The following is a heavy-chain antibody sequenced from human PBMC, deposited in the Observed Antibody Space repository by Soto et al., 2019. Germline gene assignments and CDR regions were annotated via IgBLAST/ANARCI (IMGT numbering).Heavy chain of an antibody. J-gene: IGHJ5*02. Sequence: EVQLVESGGGLVQPGGCLRLSCAASGFTFSNYWMSWVRQAPGRGLEWVANINQDGSLEFYVDSVKGRFTISRDNAKNSLYLQMSSRKDEDTAVYDCASQPAPRGQGTLVTVSS. CDR3: ASQPAP. CDR2: INQDGSLE. CDR1: GFTFSNYW. V-gene: IGHV3-7*01.